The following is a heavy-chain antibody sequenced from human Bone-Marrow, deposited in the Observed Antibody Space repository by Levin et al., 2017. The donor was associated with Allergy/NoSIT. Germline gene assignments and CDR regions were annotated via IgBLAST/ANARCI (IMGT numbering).Heavy chain of an antibody. CDR3: ARVGVREQWLEIVFDY. V-gene: IGHV4-4*07. CDR1: GGSICSYY. D-gene: IGHD6-19*01. Sequence: PSETLSLTCTVSGGSICSYYWSWIRQPAGKGLEWIGRIYTSGSTNYNPSLKSRVTMSVDTSKNQFSLKLSSVTAADTAVYYCARVGVREQWLEIVFDYWGQGTLVTVSS. J-gene: IGHJ4*02. CDR2: IYTSGST.